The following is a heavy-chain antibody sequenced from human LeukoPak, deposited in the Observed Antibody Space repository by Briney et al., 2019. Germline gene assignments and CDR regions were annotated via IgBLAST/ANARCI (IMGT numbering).Heavy chain of an antibody. D-gene: IGHD3-22*01. V-gene: IGHV1-2*02. CDR1: GYTFTGYY. CDR3: ARDEGSGCYLYYFDY. CDR2: INPNSGGT. Sequence: ASVKVSCKASGYTFTGYYMHWVRQAPGQGLEWMGWINPNSGGTNYAQKFQGRVTMTRDTSISTAYMELSRLRSDDTAVYYCARDEGSGCYLYYFDYWGQGTLVTVSS. J-gene: IGHJ4*02.